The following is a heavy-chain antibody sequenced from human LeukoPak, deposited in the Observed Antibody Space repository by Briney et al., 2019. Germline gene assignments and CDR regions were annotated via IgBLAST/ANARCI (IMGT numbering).Heavy chain of an antibody. J-gene: IGHJ4*02. CDR2: ISGSGGST. Sequence: PGGSLRLSCAASGFTFSSYAMSWVRQAPGKGLEWVSAISGSGGSTYYADSVKGRFTISGDNSKNTLYLQMNSLRAEDTAVYYCAKDLWHMTTVTTPLYWGQGTLVTVSS. CDR3: AKDLWHMTTVTTPLY. CDR1: GFTFSSYA. D-gene: IGHD4-17*01. V-gene: IGHV3-23*01.